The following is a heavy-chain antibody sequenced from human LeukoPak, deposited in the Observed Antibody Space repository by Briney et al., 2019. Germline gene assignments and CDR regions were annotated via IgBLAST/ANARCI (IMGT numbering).Heavy chain of an antibody. CDR2: IFYSGNT. Sequence: SSETLSLTCAVYGGSFSGYYWSWIRQSPGKGLEWIGSIFYSGNTFYSPSLQSRVTISVDTSKNQFSLNLTSMTAADTAVYYCARTFGQQLVNFDYWGQGVLVTVSS. J-gene: IGHJ4*02. V-gene: IGHV4-34*12. D-gene: IGHD6-13*01. CDR1: GGSFSGYY. CDR3: ARTFGQQLVNFDY.